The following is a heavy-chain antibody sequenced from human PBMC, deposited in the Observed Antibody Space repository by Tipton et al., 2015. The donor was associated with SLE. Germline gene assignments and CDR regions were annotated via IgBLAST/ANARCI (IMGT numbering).Heavy chain of an antibody. CDR1: GGSISSTNYY. D-gene: IGHD4-17*01. Sequence: TLSLTCTVSGGSISSTNYYWSWIRQPAGKGLEWVGRISSSESTNYNPSLKSRVTISLDTSMKQFSLNLMSVTSADTAVYYCASLRFYGDYDLGRWGQGALVTVSS. CDR3: ASLRFYGDYDLGR. J-gene: IGHJ4*02. V-gene: IGHV4-61*02. CDR2: ISSSEST.